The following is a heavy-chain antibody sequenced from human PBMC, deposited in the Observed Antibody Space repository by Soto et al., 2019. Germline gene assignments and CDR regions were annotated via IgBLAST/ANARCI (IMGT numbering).Heavy chain of an antibody. D-gene: IGHD6-25*01. Sequence: SETLSLTCTVSGGSITSYYWSWIRQPPGKGLEWIGSIYYSGSTYYNPSLKSRVAIFVDTSSNQFSLKLSSLTAADTAVYYCARRIATAASWFDPWGQGTLVTAPQ. CDR3: ARRIATAASWFDP. CDR2: IYYSGST. V-gene: IGHV4-59*04. J-gene: IGHJ5*02. CDR1: GGSITSYY.